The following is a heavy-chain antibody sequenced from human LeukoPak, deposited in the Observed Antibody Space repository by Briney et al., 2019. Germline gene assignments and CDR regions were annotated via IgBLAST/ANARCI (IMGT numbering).Heavy chain of an antibody. D-gene: IGHD6-13*01. Sequence: SETLSLTCTVSGGSVRDSYWSWIRQPPGKGLEWIAEIQHSGTTKYNPSLKSRVTISMDTSNNQFSLKLNSVTAADTAVYYCSSHVSAAAGGRWGPGTLVTISS. V-gene: IGHV4-34*01. CDR1: GGSVRDSY. CDR2: IQHSGTT. CDR3: SSHVSAAAGGR. J-gene: IGHJ4*02.